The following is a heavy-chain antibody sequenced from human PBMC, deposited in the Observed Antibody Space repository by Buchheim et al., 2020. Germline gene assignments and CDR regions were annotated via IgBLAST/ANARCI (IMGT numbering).Heavy chain of an antibody. D-gene: IGHD3-22*01. V-gene: IGHV3-23*01. CDR2: ILGSGSST. CDR1: GFTFSSYA. Sequence: EVQLLESGGGLVQPGGSLRLSCAASGFTFSSYAMSWVRRAPGKGLEWVSAILGSGSSTYYADSVKGRFIISRDNSMNTLYLQMNSLRVEDTAVYYCTKAHDTSGYYPFVYGGQGTL. J-gene: IGHJ4*02. CDR3: TKAHDTSGYYPFVY.